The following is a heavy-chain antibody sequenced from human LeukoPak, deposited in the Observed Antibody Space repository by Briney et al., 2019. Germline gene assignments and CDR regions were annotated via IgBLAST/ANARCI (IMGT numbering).Heavy chain of an antibody. CDR2: ISADGRTT. V-gene: IGHV3-74*01. CDR3: TGHVEVVPTETGVYSYYFLYV. Sequence: GGSLRLSCALSGFTFSKFWMNWVRLAPGKGLVWVSRISADGRTTDYADSVRGRFSISRDNAKNTVYLQMNSLRAEDTDVYYFTGHVEVVPTETGVYSYYFLYVWGQGTTVTVSS. D-gene: IGHD2-2*01. J-gene: IGHJ6*02. CDR1: GFTFSKFW.